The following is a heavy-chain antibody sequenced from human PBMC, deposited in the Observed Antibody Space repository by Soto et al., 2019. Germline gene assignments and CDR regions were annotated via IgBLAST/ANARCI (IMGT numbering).Heavy chain of an antibody. D-gene: IGHD5-18*01. V-gene: IGHV1-46*01. CDR3: ARDHSLGHSIQLWDYYYYYGMDV. Sequence: QVQLVQSGAEVKKPGASVKVSCKASGYTFTSYYMHWVRQAPGQGLEWMGIINPSGGSTSYAQKFQGRVTMTRDTSTSTVYMELSSLRSEDTAVYYCARDHSLGHSIQLWDYYYYYGMDVWGQGTTVTVSS. J-gene: IGHJ6*02. CDR2: INPSGGST. CDR1: GYTFTSYY.